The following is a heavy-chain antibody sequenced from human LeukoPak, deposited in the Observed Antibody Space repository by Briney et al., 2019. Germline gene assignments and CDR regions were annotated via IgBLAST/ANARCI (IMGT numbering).Heavy chain of an antibody. CDR3: ARAITYYDFWSGYYSGGWWFDP. CDR1: GGTFSSYA. Sequence: ASVKVSCKASGGTFSSYAINWVRQAPGQGLEWMGGIIPIFGTANYAQKFQGRVTITADESTSTAYMELSSLRSEDTAVYYCARAITYYDFWSGYYSGGWWFDPWGQGTLVTVSS. J-gene: IGHJ5*02. D-gene: IGHD3-3*01. CDR2: IIPIFGTA. V-gene: IGHV1-69*01.